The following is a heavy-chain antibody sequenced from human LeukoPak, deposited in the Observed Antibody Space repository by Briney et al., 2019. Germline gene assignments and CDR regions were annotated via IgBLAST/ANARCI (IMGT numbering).Heavy chain of an antibody. CDR3: ARDVGATDSSSHDGY. V-gene: IGHV7-4-1*02. D-gene: IGHD6-13*01. Sequence: GASMKVSCKASGYTFTSYAMNWVRQAPGQGLEWMGWINTNTGNPTYAQGFTGRFVFSLDTSVSTAYLQISSLKAEDTAVYYCARDVGATDSSSHDGYWGQGTLVTVPS. CDR2: INTNTGNP. CDR1: GYTFTSYA. J-gene: IGHJ4*02.